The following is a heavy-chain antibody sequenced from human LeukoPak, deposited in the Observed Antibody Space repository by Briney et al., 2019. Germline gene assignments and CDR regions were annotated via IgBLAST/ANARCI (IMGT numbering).Heavy chain of an antibody. J-gene: IGHJ4*02. CDR3: ARILYSSSWYYFDY. Sequence: SENLSLTCTVSGGSISNYYWSWIRQPAGKGLEWIGRIYTSGTTNYNPSLRSRVTMSVDTSKKQFSLKLSSVTAADTAVYYCARILYSSSWYYFDYWGQGTLVTVSS. CDR1: GGSISNYY. V-gene: IGHV4-4*07. CDR2: IYTSGTT. D-gene: IGHD6-13*01.